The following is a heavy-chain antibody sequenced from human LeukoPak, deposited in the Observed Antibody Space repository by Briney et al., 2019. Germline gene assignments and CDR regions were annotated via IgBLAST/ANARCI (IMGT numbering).Heavy chain of an antibody. CDR2: IKQDGSEK. CDR1: GFTFSSYW. J-gene: IGHJ3*02. CDR3: ARDEYELSYGGQAFDI. D-gene: IGHD4-23*01. V-gene: IGHV3-7*01. Sequence: PGGSLRLSCAASGFTFSSYWMSWVRQAPGKGLEWVANIKQDGSEKYYADSVKGRFTISRDNAKNSLYLQMNSLRAEDTAVYYCARDEYELSYGGQAFDIWGQGTMVTVSS.